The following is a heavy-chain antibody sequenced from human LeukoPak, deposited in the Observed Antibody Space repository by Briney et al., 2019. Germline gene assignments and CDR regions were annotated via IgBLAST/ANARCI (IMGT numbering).Heavy chain of an antibody. CDR3: AKGYGDYAN. Sequence: GGSLRLSCAASGFMFSSNWMSWVRLAPGKGLEWVANIKEDGTETYYVDSVKGRFTISRDNAKNSLYLRMNSLRVEDTAVYYCAKGYGDYANWGQGTLVTVSS. D-gene: IGHD4-17*01. J-gene: IGHJ4*02. CDR1: GFMFSSNW. V-gene: IGHV3-7*03. CDR2: IKEDGTET.